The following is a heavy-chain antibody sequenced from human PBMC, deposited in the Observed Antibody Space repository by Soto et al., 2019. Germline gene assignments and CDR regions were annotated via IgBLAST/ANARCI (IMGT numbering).Heavy chain of an antibody. J-gene: IGHJ5*02. V-gene: IGHV4-39*01. CDR1: GGSISSSSYY. Sequence: QLQLQESGPGLVKPSETLSLTCTVSGGSISSSSYYWGWIRQPPGKGLEWIGSIYYSGSTYYNPSLKSRVTISVDTSKNQFSLKLSSVTAADTAVYYCARHRGPDGILTGNNWFDPWGQGTLVTVSS. CDR2: IYYSGST. CDR3: ARHRGPDGILTGNNWFDP. D-gene: IGHD3-9*01.